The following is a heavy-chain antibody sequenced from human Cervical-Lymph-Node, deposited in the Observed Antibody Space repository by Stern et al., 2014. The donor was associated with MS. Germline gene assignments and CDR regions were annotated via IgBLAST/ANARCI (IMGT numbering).Heavy chain of an antibody. V-gene: IGHV1-2*06. CDR2: IQPQSGGT. J-gene: IGHJ4*02. D-gene: IGHD6-13*01. CDR3: ARSAIEIAAPGHFDY. CDR1: GYTFTGYF. Sequence: QVQLAQSGAEVKKPGASVKVSCKSSGYTFTGYFMHWVRQAPGQVLEWLRRIQPQSGGTEYAQKFQGRVTMTRDASISTAYMELSRLRSDDKAVYYCARSAIEIAAPGHFDYWGQGTLVTVSS.